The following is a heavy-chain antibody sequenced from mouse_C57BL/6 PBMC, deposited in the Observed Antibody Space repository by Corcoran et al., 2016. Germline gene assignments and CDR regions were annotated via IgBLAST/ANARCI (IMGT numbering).Heavy chain of an antibody. CDR2: IYWDDDK. V-gene: IGHV8-12*01. Sequence: QVTLKESGPGILQSSQTLSLTCSFSGFSLSTSGMGVSWIRQPSGKGLEWLAHIYWDDDKRYNPSLKSRLTISKDTSRNQVFLKITRVDTADTATDYCARRAITTVVATDAMDYWGQGTSVTVSS. J-gene: IGHJ4*01. CDR3: ARRAITTVVATDAMDY. CDR1: GFSLSTSGMG. D-gene: IGHD1-1*01.